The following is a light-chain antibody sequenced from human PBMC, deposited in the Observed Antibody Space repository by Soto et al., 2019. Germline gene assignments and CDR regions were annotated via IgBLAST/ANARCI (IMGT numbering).Light chain of an antibody. V-gene: IGKV3-20*01. Sequence: EIVLTQSPGTLSLSPGERATLSCRASQSVTNRYLAWHQLKPGQAPRLLIYDASNRATGVPDRFSGSGSGTDFTLTISRLEPEDFAVYYCQQYSSSPKTFGHGTKVEIK. CDR2: DAS. CDR1: QSVTNRY. J-gene: IGKJ1*01. CDR3: QQYSSSPKT.